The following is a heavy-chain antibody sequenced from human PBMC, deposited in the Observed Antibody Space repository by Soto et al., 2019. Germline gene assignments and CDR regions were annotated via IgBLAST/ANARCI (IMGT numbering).Heavy chain of an antibody. Sequence: EVQLLESGGGLVQPGGSLRLSCAASGFTFSNYGMNWVRQAPGKGLEWVSTISGSGDNAYYADSVKGRFTISRDNSRNRLDLQMNSLRAEDPAIYYCATKLTFGGVSAFWGQGTLVTVSS. J-gene: IGHJ4*02. CDR1: GFTFSNYG. D-gene: IGHD3-16*01. V-gene: IGHV3-23*01. CDR2: ISGSGDNA. CDR3: ATKLTFGGVSAF.